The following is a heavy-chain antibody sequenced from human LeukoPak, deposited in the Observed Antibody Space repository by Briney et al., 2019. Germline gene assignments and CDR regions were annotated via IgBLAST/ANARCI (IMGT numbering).Heavy chain of an antibody. V-gene: IGHV3-21*01. J-gene: IGHJ4*02. CDR1: GFTFSSYS. CDR2: ISSSSSYI. Sequence: GGSLRFSCAASGFTFSSYSMNWVRQAPGKGLEWVSSISSSSSYIYYADSVKGRFTISRDNAKNSLYLQMNSLRAEDTAVYYCARDLDGGIAVAGGFDYWGQGTLVTVSS. CDR3: ARDLDGGIAVAGGFDY. D-gene: IGHD6-19*01.